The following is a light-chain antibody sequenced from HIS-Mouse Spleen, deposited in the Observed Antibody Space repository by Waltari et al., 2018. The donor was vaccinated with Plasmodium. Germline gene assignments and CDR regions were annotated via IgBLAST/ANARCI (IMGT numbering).Light chain of an antibody. CDR3: QPYGSSPYT. CDR1: QSVSSSY. Sequence: ETVFTQSPGTLSLSPGERATLSCRASQSVSSSYLAWYQQKPGQAPRPLIYGASSRATGIPERFSGSGSGTDFTLTSSRLEAEDFAVYYCQPYGSSPYTFGQGTKLEI. V-gene: IGKV3-20*01. CDR2: GAS. J-gene: IGKJ2*01.